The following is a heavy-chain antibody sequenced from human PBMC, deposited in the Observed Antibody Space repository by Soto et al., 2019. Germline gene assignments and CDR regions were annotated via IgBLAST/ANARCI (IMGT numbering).Heavy chain of an antibody. J-gene: IGHJ4*02. CDR3: AQVDDVAALFAY. CDR1: GFSLSTTGEG. V-gene: IGHV2-5*01. Sequence: QITLKESGTTLVKPTQTLTLTCTFSGFSLSTTGEGVGWIRQPPGKALEWLAVIYWNDDKSYSLSLKSRLTISKDTSKKQVVLTMMNMAPVDTGTYYCAQVDDVAALFAYLGQGTLVTVSS. D-gene: IGHD6-6*01. CDR2: IYWNDDK.